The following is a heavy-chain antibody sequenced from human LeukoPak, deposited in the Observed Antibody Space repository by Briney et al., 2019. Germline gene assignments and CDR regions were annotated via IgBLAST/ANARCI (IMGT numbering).Heavy chain of an antibody. CDR3: ARGGYFDPNSFDY. CDR2: IKEDGSER. CDR1: AFIFSGHW. V-gene: IGHV3-7*03. J-gene: IGHJ4*02. Sequence: GGSLRLSCEGSAFIFSGHWMNWVRQTPGKGLEWVASIKEDGSERQYVDSVKGRFSISRDNTKGSLFLQLNSLRAEDTAVYYCARGGYFDPNSFDYWGQGTLVTVSS. D-gene: IGHD3-9*01.